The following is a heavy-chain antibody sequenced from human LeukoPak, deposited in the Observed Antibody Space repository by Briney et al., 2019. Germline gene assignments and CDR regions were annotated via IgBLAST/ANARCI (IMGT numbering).Heavy chain of an antibody. CDR3: AKEAGTTSPGDFDY. Sequence: GGSLRLSCAASGFTFSSYSMNWVRQAPGKGLEWVSYISSSSSTIYYADSVKGRFTISRDNSKNTLYLQMNSLRAEDTAVYYCAKEAGTTSPGDFDYWGQGTLVTVSS. V-gene: IGHV3-48*01. D-gene: IGHD4-17*01. J-gene: IGHJ4*02. CDR1: GFTFSSYS. CDR2: ISSSSSTI.